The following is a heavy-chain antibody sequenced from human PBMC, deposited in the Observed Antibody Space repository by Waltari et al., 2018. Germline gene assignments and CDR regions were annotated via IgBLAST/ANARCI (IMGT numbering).Heavy chain of an antibody. D-gene: IGHD6-6*01. CDR3: VREWSSSSSWFDP. Sequence: QVQLQESGPGLVKSSETLSPTCTVSGGSIGRNTFYWAWFRQPPGKRMEWMASINYSGSTYYMPSLKSRVTISVDTSRNQLSLRLTSVTAADTAVYFCVREWSSSSSWFDPWGQGTLVTVSS. J-gene: IGHJ5*02. CDR2: INYSGST. V-gene: IGHV4-39*07. CDR1: GGSIGRNTFY.